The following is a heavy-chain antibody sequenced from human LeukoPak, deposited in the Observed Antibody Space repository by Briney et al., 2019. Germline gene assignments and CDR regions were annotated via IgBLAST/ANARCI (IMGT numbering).Heavy chain of an antibody. V-gene: IGHV3-53*01. Sequence: GGSLRLSCAASGFTVSSNYMSWVRQAPGKGLEWVSVIYSGGSTYYADSVKGRFTISRDNSKNTPYVQMNSLRAEDTAVYYCARGGAARSFDFWGQGTLVTVSS. D-gene: IGHD6-6*01. CDR2: IYSGGST. CDR3: ARGGAARSFDF. CDR1: GFTVSSNY. J-gene: IGHJ4*02.